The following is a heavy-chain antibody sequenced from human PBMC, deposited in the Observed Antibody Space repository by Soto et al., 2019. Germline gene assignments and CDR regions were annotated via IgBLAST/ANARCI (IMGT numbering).Heavy chain of an antibody. V-gene: IGHV1-18*01. CDR3: ARDTAMVSNEYYYYYYMDV. J-gene: IGHJ6*03. CDR2: ISAYNGNT. CDR1: GYTFTSYG. Sequence: VASVKVSCKASGYTFTSYGISWVRQAPGQGLEWMGWISAYNGNTNYAQKLQGRVTMTTDTSTSTAYMELRSLRSDDTAVYCCARDTAMVSNEYYYYYYMDVWGKGTTVTVSS. D-gene: IGHD5-18*01.